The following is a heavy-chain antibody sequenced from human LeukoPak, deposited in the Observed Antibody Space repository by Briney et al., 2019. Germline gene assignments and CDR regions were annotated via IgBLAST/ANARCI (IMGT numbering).Heavy chain of an antibody. V-gene: IGHV4-38-2*01. Sequence: SETLSLTCAVSGYSLSSGYYWGWIRQPPAKGLDWIGSIYHSGSTYYNLSLKSRVNISVDTSKNQFSLKLSSVTAADTAVYYCARGRSNPRLGFGYWGQGNLVTVSS. J-gene: IGHJ4*02. CDR1: GYSLSSGYY. CDR3: ARGRSNPRLGFGY. CDR2: IYHSGST. D-gene: IGHD4-11*01.